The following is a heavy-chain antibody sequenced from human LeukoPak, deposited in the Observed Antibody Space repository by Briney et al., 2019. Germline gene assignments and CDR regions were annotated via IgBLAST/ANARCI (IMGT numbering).Heavy chain of an antibody. D-gene: IGHD2-2*02. Sequence: ASVKVSCKASGYTFTSYGISWVRQAPGQGLEWMGWISAYNGNTNYAQKLQGRVTMTTDTSTSTAYMELRSLRSDDTAVYYCARVDIVVVPAAIDVGGVYMDVWGKGTTVTVSS. CDR2: ISAYNGNT. J-gene: IGHJ6*03. CDR3: ARVDIVVVPAAIDVGGVYMDV. CDR1: GYTFTSYG. V-gene: IGHV1-18*01.